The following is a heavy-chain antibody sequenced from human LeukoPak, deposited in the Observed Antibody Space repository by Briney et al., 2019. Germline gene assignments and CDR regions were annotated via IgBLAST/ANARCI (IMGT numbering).Heavy chain of an antibody. D-gene: IGHD3-3*01. CDR3: ASSLGGGSGYYAFDY. CDR2: IYTSGST. Sequence: SETLSLTCTVSGGSISSGSYYWSWIRQPAGKGLEWIGRIYTSGSTNYNPSLKSRVTISVDTSKNQFSLKLSSVTAADTAVYYCASSLGGGSGYYAFDYWGQGTLVTVSS. J-gene: IGHJ4*02. CDR1: GGSISSGSYY. V-gene: IGHV4-61*02.